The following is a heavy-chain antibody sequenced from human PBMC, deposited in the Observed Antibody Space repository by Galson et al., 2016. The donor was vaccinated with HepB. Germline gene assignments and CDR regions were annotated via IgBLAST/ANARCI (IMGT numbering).Heavy chain of an antibody. CDR1: GFTFSSFA. D-gene: IGHD3-3*01. J-gene: IGHJ4*02. CDR3: ARAGVGPIGV. Sequence: SLRLSCAASGFTFSSFAMSWVRQAPGKGLEWVSGISDNSGGTYYADSVKGRFTISRDNAKNSLYLQMTSLRAEDTAVYYCARAGVGPIGVWGQGTLVTVSS. CDR2: ISDNSGGT. V-gene: IGHV3-23*01.